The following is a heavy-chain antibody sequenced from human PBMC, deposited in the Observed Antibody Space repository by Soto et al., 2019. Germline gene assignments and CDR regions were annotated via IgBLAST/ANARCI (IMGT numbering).Heavy chain of an antibody. CDR1: GGSISTYY. Sequence: PSETLSLTCKVSGGSISTYYWSWIRQPAGKGLEWIGRIYSSGSTNYNPSLKSRVTMSVDTSKNQFSLKLSSVTAADTAVYYCARAFDSSSWYYYYGIDVWGQGTTVTVS. CDR3: ARAFDSSSWYYYYGIDV. D-gene: IGHD6-13*01. J-gene: IGHJ6*02. CDR2: IYSSGST. V-gene: IGHV4-4*07.